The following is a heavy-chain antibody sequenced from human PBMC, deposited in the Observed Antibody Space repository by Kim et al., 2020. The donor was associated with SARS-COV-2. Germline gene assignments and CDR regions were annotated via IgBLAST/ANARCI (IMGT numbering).Heavy chain of an antibody. CDR1: GGTFSSYA. CDR3: ARSRFRFGELYPNTNWFDP. V-gene: IGHV1-69*13. D-gene: IGHD3-10*01. CDR2: IIPIFGTA. J-gene: IGHJ5*02. Sequence: SVKVSCKASGGTFSSYAISWVRQAPGQGLEWMGGIIPIFGTANYAQKFQGRVTITADESTSTAYMELSSLRSEDMAVYYCARSRFRFGELYPNTNWFDPWGQGTLVTVSS.